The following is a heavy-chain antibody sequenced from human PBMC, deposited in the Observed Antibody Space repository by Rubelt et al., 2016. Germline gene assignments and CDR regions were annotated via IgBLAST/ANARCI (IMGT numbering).Heavy chain of an antibody. CDR1: GFTFSSYA. J-gene: IGHJ3*02. CDR3: AKVGGGDFDAFDI. V-gene: IGHV3-30*04. CDR2: ISYDGSNK. D-gene: IGHD2-21*02. Sequence: QVQLVESGGGVVQPGRSLRLSCAASGFTFSSYAMHWVRQAPGKGLEWVTLISYDGSNKYYADSVKGRFTISRDNSKNTMYLQMSSLRAEDTAVYYCAKVGGGDFDAFDIWGQGTMVTVSS.